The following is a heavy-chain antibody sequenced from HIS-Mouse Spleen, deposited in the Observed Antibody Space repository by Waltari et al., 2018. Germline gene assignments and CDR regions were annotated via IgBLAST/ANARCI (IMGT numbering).Heavy chain of an antibody. Sequence: QLQLQESGPGLVKPSETLSLTCSVPGVSLSCSGYYCGLIRQPPGKGLEWIGSIYYSGSTYYNSSLKSRVTISVDTSKNQFSLKLSSVTAADTAVYYCAREIPYSSSWYDWYFDLWGRGTLVTVSS. CDR2: IYYSGST. J-gene: IGHJ2*01. D-gene: IGHD6-13*01. CDR1: GVSLSCSGYY. CDR3: AREIPYSSSWYDWYFDL. V-gene: IGHV4-39*07.